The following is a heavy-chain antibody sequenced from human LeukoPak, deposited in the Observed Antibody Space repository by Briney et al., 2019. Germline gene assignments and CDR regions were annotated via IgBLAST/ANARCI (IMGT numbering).Heavy chain of an antibody. J-gene: IGHJ3*02. Sequence: SETLSLTCTVSGGSISSSSYCWGWIRQPPGKGLEWIGSIFYSGSTYYNPSLKSRVTISIDTSKNQFSLNLGSVTAADTAVYYCARRGKSIAAAGNDDAFDIWGQGTMVTVSS. D-gene: IGHD6-13*01. CDR2: IFYSGST. CDR3: ARRGKSIAAAGNDDAFDI. V-gene: IGHV4-39*07. CDR1: GGSISSSSYC.